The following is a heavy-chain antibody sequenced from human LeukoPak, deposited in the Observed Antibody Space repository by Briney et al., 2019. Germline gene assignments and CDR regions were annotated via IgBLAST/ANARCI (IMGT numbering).Heavy chain of an antibody. D-gene: IGHD5-12*01. V-gene: IGHV4-61*05. CDR3: AWLPSY. J-gene: IGHJ4*02. CDR1: GGSISSSSYY. Sequence: SETLSLTCTVSGGSISSSSYYWGWIRQPPGKGLEWIGYIYYSGSTNYNPSLKSRVTISVDTSKNQFSLKLSSVTAADTAVYYCAWLPSYWGQGTQVTVSS. CDR2: IYYSGST.